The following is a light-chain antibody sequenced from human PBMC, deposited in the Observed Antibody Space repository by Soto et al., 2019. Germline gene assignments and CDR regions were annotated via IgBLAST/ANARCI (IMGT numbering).Light chain of an antibody. CDR3: CSYAGSYTWV. J-gene: IGLJ2*01. CDR1: SSDVGGYNY. CDR2: DVN. Sequence: QLVLTQPRSVSGSPGQSVTISCTGTSSDVGGYNYVSWYQQHPGKAPKLLIYDVNKRPSGVPDRFSGSKSGNTASLTISGLQAEDEADYYCCSYAGSYTWVFGGGTKLTVL. V-gene: IGLV2-11*01.